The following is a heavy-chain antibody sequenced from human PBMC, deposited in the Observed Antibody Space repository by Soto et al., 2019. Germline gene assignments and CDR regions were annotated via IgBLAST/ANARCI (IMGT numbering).Heavy chain of an antibody. CDR2: IYSGGST. V-gene: IGHV3-53*01. CDR3: ARGYSYGYPVDF. D-gene: IGHD5-18*01. Sequence: GGSLRLSCAASGFSVSTNYMSWVRQAPGKGLEWVSVIYSGGSTYYADSVKGRFTISRDDSKNTLYLQMNSLREEDTAVYYCARGYSYGYPVDFWGQGTLVTVSS. CDR1: GFSVSTNY. J-gene: IGHJ4*02.